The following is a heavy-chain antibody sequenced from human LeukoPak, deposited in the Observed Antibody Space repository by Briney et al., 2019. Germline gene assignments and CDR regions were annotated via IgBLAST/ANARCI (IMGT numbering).Heavy chain of an antibody. J-gene: IGHJ5*02. CDR2: ISGSGGST. V-gene: IGHV3-23*01. Sequence: TGGSLRLSCAASGFTFSSYAMSWVRQAPGKGLEWVSAISGSGGSTYYADSVKGRFTISRDNSKNTLYLQMNSLRAEDTAVYYWAKELFTMIVVVRAYNWFDPWGQGTLVTVSS. D-gene: IGHD3-22*01. CDR3: AKELFTMIVVVRAYNWFDP. CDR1: GFTFSSYA.